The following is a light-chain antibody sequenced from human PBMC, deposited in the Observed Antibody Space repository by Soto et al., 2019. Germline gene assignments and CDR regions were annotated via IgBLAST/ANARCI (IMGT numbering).Light chain of an antibody. V-gene: IGKV3-20*01. CDR3: QQYGSSPPRT. Sequence: EIVLTQSPGIVSLSQGERATLSCRASQSVSNDFLAWYQQKPGQAPRLLIYGASTRATDVPDRFSGSGSGADFTLSISRLEPEDFAVYYCQQYGSSPPRTFGQRTKVDIK. CDR2: GAS. J-gene: IGKJ1*01. CDR1: QSVSNDF.